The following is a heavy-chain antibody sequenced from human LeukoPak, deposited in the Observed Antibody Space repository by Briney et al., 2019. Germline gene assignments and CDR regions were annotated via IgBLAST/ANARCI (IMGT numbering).Heavy chain of an antibody. V-gene: IGHV3-30*18. CDR3: AKDRYGDYGSSFDY. CDR2: ISYDGSNK. CDR1: GFTFSSYG. D-gene: IGHD4-17*01. Sequence: GGSLRLSCAASGFTFSSYGMHWVRQAPGKGLERVAVISYDGSNKYYADSVKGRFTISRDNSKNTLYLQMNSLRAEDTAVYYCAKDRYGDYGSSFDYWGQGTLVTVSS. J-gene: IGHJ4*02.